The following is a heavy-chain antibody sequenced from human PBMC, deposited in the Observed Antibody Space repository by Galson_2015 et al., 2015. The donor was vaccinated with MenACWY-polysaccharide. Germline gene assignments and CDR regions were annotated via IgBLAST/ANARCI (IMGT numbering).Heavy chain of an antibody. D-gene: IGHD1-26*01. CDR3: ATLLDALEI. J-gene: IGHJ3*02. CDR1: GFTFNTYV. V-gene: IGHV3-33*01. CDR2: VWYDESNK. Sequence: SLRLSCAASGFTFNTYVMHWVRQAPGKGLEWVAAVWYDESNKYYADSVKGRFTISRDNSKNTLYLQMNSLRAEDTAVYYCATLLDALEIWGRGTLVTVSS.